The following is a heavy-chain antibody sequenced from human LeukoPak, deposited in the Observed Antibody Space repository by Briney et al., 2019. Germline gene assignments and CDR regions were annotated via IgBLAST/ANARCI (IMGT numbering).Heavy chain of an antibody. CDR2: IIPIFGTA. CDR1: GGTFSSYA. J-gene: IGHJ6*04. Sequence: ASVKVSCKASGGTFSSYAISWVRQAPGQGLEWMGGIIPIFGTADYAQKFQGRVTITADESTSTAYMELSSLRPEDTAVYYCARSYYYGSGSYYQSDYYYYYGMDVWGEGTTVTVSS. D-gene: IGHD3-10*01. CDR3: ARSYYYGSGSYYQSDYYYYYGMDV. V-gene: IGHV1-69*01.